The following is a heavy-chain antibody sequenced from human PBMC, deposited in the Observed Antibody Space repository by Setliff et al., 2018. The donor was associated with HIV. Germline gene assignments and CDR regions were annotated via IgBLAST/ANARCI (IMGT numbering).Heavy chain of an antibody. D-gene: IGHD3-22*01. CDR2: IYPEDSDA. Sequence: TGESLKISCQASGYSFTTFWNGWVRQMPGKGLEWVGIIYPEDSDARYSPSFQGQVTISADTSTNTAYLQWNSLKASDTAIYYCVRHVRKNYSRVWYYLDYWGQGTLVTVSS. V-gene: IGHV5-51*01. CDR3: VRHVRKNYSRVWYYLDY. CDR1: GYSFTTFW. J-gene: IGHJ4*02.